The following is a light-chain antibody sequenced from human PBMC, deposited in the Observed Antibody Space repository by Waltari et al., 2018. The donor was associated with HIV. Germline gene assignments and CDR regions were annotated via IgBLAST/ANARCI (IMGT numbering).Light chain of an antibody. CDR3: NSRDSKINIS. J-gene: IGLJ2*01. CDR1: TLRKFY. CDR2: GNN. V-gene: IGLV3-19*01. Sequence: SSELTQDPAVSVALGQTVRITCQGDTLRKFYPSWYQQKPGQAPVLFIYGNNNMPSGIPDRFSGSTSGTTASLIITGAQAEDEADYYCNSRDSKINISFGGGTRLTVL.